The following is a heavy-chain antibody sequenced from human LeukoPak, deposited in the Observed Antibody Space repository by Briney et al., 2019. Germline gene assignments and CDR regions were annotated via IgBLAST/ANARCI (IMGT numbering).Heavy chain of an antibody. D-gene: IGHD4-17*01. V-gene: IGHV3-7*01. Sequence: PGGSLRLSCAASGFSFNGFWMSWVRQAPGNWLEWVANIKQDVSDIYYLGSVRGRFTISRDNAMNSLSLQMNSLRAEDTAVYYCTGDALYGDPSYYYMDVWGKGTTVTVSS. CDR2: IKQDVSDI. J-gene: IGHJ6*03. CDR1: GFSFNGFW. CDR3: TGDALYGDPSYYYMDV.